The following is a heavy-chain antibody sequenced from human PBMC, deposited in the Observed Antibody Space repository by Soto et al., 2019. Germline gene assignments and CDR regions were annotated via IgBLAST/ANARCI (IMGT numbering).Heavy chain of an antibody. Sequence: GALRLSCAASGFTFSSYGMHWVRQAPGKGLEWVAVIWYDGSNKYYADSVKGRFTISRDNSKNTLYLQMNSLRAEDTAVYYCARNNDWVAGSSWYHYYYGMDVWGQGTTVTVSS. CDR3: ARNNDWVAGSSWYHYYYGMDV. J-gene: IGHJ6*02. CDR1: GFTFSSYG. D-gene: IGHD6-13*01. CDR2: IWYDGSNK. V-gene: IGHV3-33*01.